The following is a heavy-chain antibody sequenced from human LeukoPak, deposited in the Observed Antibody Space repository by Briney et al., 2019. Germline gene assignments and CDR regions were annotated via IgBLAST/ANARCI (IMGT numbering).Heavy chain of an antibody. V-gene: IGHV3-33*06. J-gene: IGHJ5*02. D-gene: IGHD1-14*01. CDR1: GFSFSDYG. Sequence: GGSLRLSCAASGFSFSDYGMHWVRQAPGKGLEWVAVIWFDGSNQYFADSVKGRFTISRDNSKNTLYLQMNSLRAEDTAVYYCAKEDSEGGPNWFDPWGQGTLVTVSS. CDR3: AKEDSEGGPNWFDP. CDR2: IWFDGSNQ.